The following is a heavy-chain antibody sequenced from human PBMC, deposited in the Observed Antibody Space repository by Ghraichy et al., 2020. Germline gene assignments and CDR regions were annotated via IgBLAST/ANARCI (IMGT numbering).Heavy chain of an antibody. CDR2: ISSSSSYI. Sequence: GGSLRLSCAASGFTFSSYYMNWVRQAPGKGLEWVSSISSSSSYISYADSLKGRFTISRDNAKNSLYLQMNSLRAEDTVVYYCVRADYTVNYDGLNWFDPWGQGTLVTVSS. D-gene: IGHD1-7*01. CDR3: VRADYTVNYDGLNWFDP. J-gene: IGHJ5*02. CDR1: GFTFSSYY. V-gene: IGHV3-21*01.